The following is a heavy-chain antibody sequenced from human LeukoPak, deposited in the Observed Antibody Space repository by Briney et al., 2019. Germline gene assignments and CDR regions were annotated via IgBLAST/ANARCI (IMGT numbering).Heavy chain of an antibody. CDR3: ARRRGVEMATFDY. J-gene: IGHJ4*02. V-gene: IGHV1-69*01. D-gene: IGHD5-24*01. CDR2: IIPIFGTA. Sequence: ASVKVSCKASGGTFNSYAINWVRQAPGQGLEWMGGIIPIFGTANYAQKFQGRVTIIADESASIACMELSSLRSEDTAVYYCARRRGVEMATFDYWGQGTLVTVSS. CDR1: GGTFNSYA.